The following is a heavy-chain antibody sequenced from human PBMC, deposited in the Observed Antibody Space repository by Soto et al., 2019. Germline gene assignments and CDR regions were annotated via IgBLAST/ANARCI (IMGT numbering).Heavy chain of an antibody. CDR3: ARGGGYYFDY. V-gene: IGHV3-64*01. CDR2: ISSNGGST. J-gene: IGHJ4*02. Sequence: EVQLVESGGGLVQPGGSLRLSCAASGFTFSSYAMHWVRQAPGKGLEYVSAISSNGGSTYYANSVKGRFTISRDNSKYTLYLQMGSLRAEDMAVYYCARGGGYYFDYWGQGTLVTVSS. CDR1: GFTFSSYA.